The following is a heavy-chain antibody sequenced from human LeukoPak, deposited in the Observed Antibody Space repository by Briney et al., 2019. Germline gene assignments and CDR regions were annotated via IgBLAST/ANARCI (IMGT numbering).Heavy chain of an antibody. CDR1: GVSISSSSYY. D-gene: IGHD3-22*01. Sequence: SETLSLTCTVSGVSISSSSYYWGWIRQPPGKGLEWIVSIYYSGSTYYNPSLKTRVTISVNTPTNQFSLKLSCVTAADTAVYYCAREYYYDSSGEFDYWGQGTLVSVSS. J-gene: IGHJ4*02. CDR2: IYYSGST. V-gene: IGHV4-39*07. CDR3: AREYYYDSSGEFDY.